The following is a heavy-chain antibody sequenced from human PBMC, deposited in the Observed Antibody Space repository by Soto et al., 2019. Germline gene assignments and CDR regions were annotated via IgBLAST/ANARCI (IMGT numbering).Heavy chain of an antibody. CDR2: IYTSGST. D-gene: IGHD2-15*01. V-gene: IGHV3-66*01. Sequence: VQVVESGGDLVQPGGSLRLSCAASGFTVSSNYMSWVRQAPGKGLEWVSVIYTSGSTYYADSVKGRFTISRDTSKNTVYLQMNSLRAEDTAVYYCARDLGGSWFDPWGQGTLVTVSS. CDR1: GFTVSSNY. J-gene: IGHJ5*02. CDR3: ARDLGGSWFDP.